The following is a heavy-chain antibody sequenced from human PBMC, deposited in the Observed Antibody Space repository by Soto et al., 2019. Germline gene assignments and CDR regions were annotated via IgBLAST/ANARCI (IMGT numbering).Heavy chain of an antibody. D-gene: IGHD2-2*01. Sequence: GGSLRLSCAASGFTFSSYAMHWVRQAPGKGLEWVAVISYDGSNKYYADSVKGRFTISRDNSKNTLYLQMNSLRAEDTAVYYCAREGEYCSSTSCYGYFDYWGQGTLVTVSS. V-gene: IGHV3-30-3*01. CDR3: AREGEYCSSTSCYGYFDY. CDR1: GFTFSSYA. J-gene: IGHJ4*02. CDR2: ISYDGSNK.